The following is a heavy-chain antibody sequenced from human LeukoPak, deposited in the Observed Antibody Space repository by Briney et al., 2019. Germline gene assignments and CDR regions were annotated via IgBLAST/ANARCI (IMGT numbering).Heavy chain of an antibody. Sequence: SETLSLTCTVSDGSISSSYYWGWIRQPQGKGLEWIASIHYSGSTDYNPSLRSRVTISVDTSKHQFSLRLRFVTAADTALYYCARLAYCSSTSCYPNYWGQGALVTVSS. J-gene: IGHJ4*02. CDR1: DGSISSSYY. CDR2: IHYSGST. CDR3: ARLAYCSSTSCYPNY. V-gene: IGHV4-39*01. D-gene: IGHD2-2*01.